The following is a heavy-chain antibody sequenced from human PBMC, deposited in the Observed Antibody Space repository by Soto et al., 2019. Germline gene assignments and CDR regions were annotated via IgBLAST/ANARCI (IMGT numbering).Heavy chain of an antibody. CDR2: ISTYNGNT. J-gene: IGHJ6*02. Sequence: QVQLVQSGAEVKKPGASVKVSCKASGYSFITYGISWVRQAPGQGLEWMGWISTYNGNTNYAQKLQGRITMTTDTSTHTGYMELRSLRSDDTAVYYCARDRPTSSIRARDYYYAMDVWGQGTTVTVSS. CDR3: ARDRPTSSIRARDYYYAMDV. D-gene: IGHD6-6*01. V-gene: IGHV1-18*01. CDR1: GYSFITYG.